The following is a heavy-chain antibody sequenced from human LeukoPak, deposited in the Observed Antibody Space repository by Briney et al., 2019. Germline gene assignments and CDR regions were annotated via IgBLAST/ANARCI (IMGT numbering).Heavy chain of an antibody. CDR3: ARGLHSLPRSTLDY. V-gene: IGHV3-20*04. D-gene: IGHD2-2*01. CDR1: GFTFDDYG. J-gene: IGHJ4*02. Sequence: GGSLRLSCAASGFTFDDYGMSWVRQAPGKGLEWVSGINWNGGSTGYADSVKGRFTISRDNAKNSLYLQMNSLRAEDTAVYYCARGLHSLPRSTLDYWGQGTLVIVSS. CDR2: INWNGGST.